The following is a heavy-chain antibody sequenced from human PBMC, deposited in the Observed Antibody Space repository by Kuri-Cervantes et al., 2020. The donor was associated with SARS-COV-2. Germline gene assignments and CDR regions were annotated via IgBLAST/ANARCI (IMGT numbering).Heavy chain of an antibody. J-gene: IGHJ6*02. Sequence: GGSLRLSCAASGFTFNNYWMHWVRQAPGKGLVWVSRLSTDGSRADYADSVKGRFTIPRDNAKNTLYLQMNSLRAEDTAVYYCAREADIAAAERYYYYYYGMDVWGQGTTVTVSS. V-gene: IGHV3-74*01. CDR2: LSTDGSRA. D-gene: IGHD6-13*01. CDR3: AREADIAAAERYYYYYYGMDV. CDR1: GFTFNNYW.